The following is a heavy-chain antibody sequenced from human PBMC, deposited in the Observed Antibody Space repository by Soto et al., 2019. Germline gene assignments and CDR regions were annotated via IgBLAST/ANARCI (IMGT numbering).Heavy chain of an antibody. CDR1: GYTFTSYG. Sequence: GASVKVSCKASGYTFTSYGISWVRQAPGQGLEWMGWISAYNGNTNYAQKLQGRVIMTTDTSTSTAYMELRSLRSDDTAVYFCAREYYFDSSGRRKAFDIWGQGTMVTVSS. V-gene: IGHV1-18*01. J-gene: IGHJ3*02. CDR2: ISAYNGNT. CDR3: AREYYFDSSGRRKAFDI. D-gene: IGHD3-22*01.